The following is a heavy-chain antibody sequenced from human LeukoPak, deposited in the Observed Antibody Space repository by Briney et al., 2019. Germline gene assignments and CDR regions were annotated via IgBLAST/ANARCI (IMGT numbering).Heavy chain of an antibody. CDR3: ARVRSSGYYTTPSYFDY. V-gene: IGHV3-53*01. CDR2: IYVGGNT. D-gene: IGHD3-22*01. J-gene: IGHJ4*02. CDR1: GVTLSTYA. Sequence: GGSLRLSCAASGVTLSTYAMSWARQAPGKGLEWVSVIYVGGNTDYADSVKGRFTISRDSSKNTLYLQMNSLRAEDTAVYYCARVRSSGYYTTPSYFDYWGQGTLVTVSS.